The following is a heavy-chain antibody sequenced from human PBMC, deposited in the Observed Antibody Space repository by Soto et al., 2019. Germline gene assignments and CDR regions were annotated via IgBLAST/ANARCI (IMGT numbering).Heavy chain of an antibody. CDR2: ISTSGGNT. CDR3: AKEGSSSYNWFDP. J-gene: IGHJ5*02. V-gene: IGHV3-23*01. Sequence: PGGSLRLSCAASGFTFSSYAMSWVRQAPGKGLEWVSAISTSGGNTYYADSVKGRFTLSRDNSKNTLYLQMNSLRAEDTAIYYCAKEGSSSYNWFDPWGQGTLVTVSS. CDR1: GFTFSSYA. D-gene: IGHD6-6*01.